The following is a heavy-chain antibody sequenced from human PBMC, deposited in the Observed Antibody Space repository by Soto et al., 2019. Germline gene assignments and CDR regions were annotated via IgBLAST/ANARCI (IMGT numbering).Heavy chain of an antibody. J-gene: IGHJ5*02. CDR3: ARHPSDFWFDP. D-gene: IGHD2-21*02. Sequence: YWWSWVRQPPGKGLEWIGKIYYSGSTYYNPSLKSRVTVSVDTSKNQFSLKLSSVIAADTAVYYCARHPSDFWFDPWGQGTLVTVSS. CDR2: IYYSGST. V-gene: IGHV4-39*01. CDR1: YW.